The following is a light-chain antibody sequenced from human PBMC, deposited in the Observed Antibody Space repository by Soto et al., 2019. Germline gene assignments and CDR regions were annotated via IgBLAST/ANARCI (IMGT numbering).Light chain of an antibody. CDR2: EVS. V-gene: IGLV2-14*01. Sequence: QSVLTQPPSASGTPGQRVTISCSGPRSDIGDSNFISWYQHSPGKAPRLLIYEVSSRPSGVSKRFSGSKAGNTASPTISGLLDDDEADYFCASFRSGTILVFGSGTKVTVL. CDR1: RSDIGDSNF. CDR3: ASFRSGTILV. J-gene: IGLJ1*01.